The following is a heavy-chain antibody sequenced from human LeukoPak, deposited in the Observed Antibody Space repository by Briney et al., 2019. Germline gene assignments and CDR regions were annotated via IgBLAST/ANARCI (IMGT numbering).Heavy chain of an antibody. CDR1: GYTFTGYY. Sequence: ASVTVSCKASGYTFTGYYMHWVRQAPGQGLEWMGWINPNSGGTNYAQKFQGRVTMTRDTSISTAYMELSRLRSDDTAVYYCARDSLYCSSTSCYHPAYYYYYGMDVWGQGTTVTVSS. J-gene: IGHJ6*02. V-gene: IGHV1-2*02. D-gene: IGHD2-2*01. CDR2: INPNSGGT. CDR3: ARDSLYCSSTSCYHPAYYYYYGMDV.